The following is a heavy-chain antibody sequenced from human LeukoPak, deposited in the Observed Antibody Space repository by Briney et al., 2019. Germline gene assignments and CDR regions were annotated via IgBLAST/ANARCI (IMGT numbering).Heavy chain of an antibody. J-gene: IGHJ4*02. CDR3: AKRGDYHFDY. Sequence: GGSLRLSCAASGFTFSSYAMSWVRQAPGEGLEWVSAISGSGGSTYYADSVKGRFTISRDNSKNTLYLQMNGLRAENTAVYYCAKRGDYHFDYWGQGTLVTVSS. V-gene: IGHV3-23*01. CDR2: ISGSGGST. CDR1: GFTFSSYA. D-gene: IGHD4-11*01.